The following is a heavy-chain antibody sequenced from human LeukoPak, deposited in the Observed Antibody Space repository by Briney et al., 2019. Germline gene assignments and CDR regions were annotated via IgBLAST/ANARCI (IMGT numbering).Heavy chain of an antibody. CDR3: ARDDFDWLDY. CDR2: ISSSSSYI. CDR1: GFTFSSYN. Sequence: GGSLRLSCAASGFTFSSYNMNWVRQAPGKGLEWVSSISSSSSYIYYADSVKGRFTISRDNAKNSQYLQMNSLRAEDTAVYYCARDDFDWLDYWGQGTLVTVSS. D-gene: IGHD3-9*01. V-gene: IGHV3-21*01. J-gene: IGHJ4*02.